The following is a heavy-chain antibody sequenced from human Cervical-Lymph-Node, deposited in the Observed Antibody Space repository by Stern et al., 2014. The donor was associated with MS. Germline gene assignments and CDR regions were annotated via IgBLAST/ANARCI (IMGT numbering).Heavy chain of an antibody. CDR2: IYSTGKC. Sequence: QVQLQESGPGLVKPSQTLSLTCTVSGGSISSGSHYWSWIRQPAGKGLEWVGRIYSTGKCTYNPSFKVRVTMSVDTSKDQFSLELRSVTAADTAMYYCAREWIYEVSWFDSWGQGSLVIVSS. J-gene: IGHJ5*01. CDR1: GGSISSGSHY. CDR3: AREWIYEVSWFDS. V-gene: IGHV4-61*02. D-gene: IGHD5/OR15-5a*01.